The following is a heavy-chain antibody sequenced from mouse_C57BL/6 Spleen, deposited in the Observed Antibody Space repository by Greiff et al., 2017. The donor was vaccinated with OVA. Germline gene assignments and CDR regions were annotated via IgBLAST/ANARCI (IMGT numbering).Heavy chain of an antibody. D-gene: IGHD3-2*02. CDR2: INPSSGYT. CDR3: AETAQATESFDY. CDR1: GYTFTSYW. J-gene: IGHJ2*01. V-gene: IGHV1-7*01. Sequence: QVQLQQSGAELAKPGASVKLSCKASGYTFTSYWMHWVKQRPGQGLEWIGYINPSSGYTKSNQKFKDKATLTADKSSSTAYMQLSSLTYEDSAVYYCAETAQATESFDYWGQGTTLTVSA.